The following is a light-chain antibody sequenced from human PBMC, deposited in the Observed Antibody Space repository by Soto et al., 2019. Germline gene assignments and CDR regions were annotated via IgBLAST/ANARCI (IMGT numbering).Light chain of an antibody. Sequence: EIVLTQSPATLSVSPGERATLSCRASQSVSSNFAWYQQKPGQAPRLLIYGASTRATGIPARFSGSGSWTEFTLPISSLQSEDVAVDYCQQYNNWPPLTFGGGTKVEIK. CDR2: GAS. J-gene: IGKJ4*01. CDR3: QQYNNWPPLT. CDR1: QSVSSN. V-gene: IGKV3-15*01.